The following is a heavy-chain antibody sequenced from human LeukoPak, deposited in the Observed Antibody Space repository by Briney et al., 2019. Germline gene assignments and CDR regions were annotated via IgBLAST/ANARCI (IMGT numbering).Heavy chain of an antibody. CDR2: IYPNSGGT. Sequence: ASVKVSCKASAYTFTGYYMHWVRQAPGQGLEWMGWIYPNSGGTNYAQKFQGRVTMTRDTSISTAYMELSRLRSDDTAVYYCARSEQFPYFMDVWGKGTTVTVSS. J-gene: IGHJ6*03. V-gene: IGHV1-2*02. CDR3: ARSEQFPYFMDV. CDR1: AYTFTGYY. D-gene: IGHD6-19*01.